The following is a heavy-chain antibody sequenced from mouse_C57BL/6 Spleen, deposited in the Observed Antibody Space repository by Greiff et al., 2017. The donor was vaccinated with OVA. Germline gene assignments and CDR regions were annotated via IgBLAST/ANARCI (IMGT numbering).Heavy chain of an antibody. CDR2: IDPSDSYT. J-gene: IGHJ4*01. CDR3: ARRDYGSSPSDAMDY. V-gene: IGHV1-69*01. D-gene: IGHD1-1*01. Sequence: QVQLQQPGAELVMPGASVKLSCKASGYTFTSYWMHWVKQRPGQGLEWIGEIDPSDSYTNYNQKFKGKSTLTVDKSSSTAYMQLSSLTSEDSAVYYCARRDYGSSPSDAMDYWGQGTSVTVSS. CDR1: GYTFTSYW.